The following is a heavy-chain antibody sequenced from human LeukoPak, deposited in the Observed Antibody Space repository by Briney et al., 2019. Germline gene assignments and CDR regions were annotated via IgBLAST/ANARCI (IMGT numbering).Heavy chain of an antibody. CDR2: INPNSGGT. V-gene: IGHV1-2*02. CDR3: ARAGSRCWYATEYYFDY. J-gene: IGHJ4*02. Sequence: ASVKVSCKASGYTFTGYYMHWVRQAPGQRLEWMGWINPNSGGTNYGQKFQRRVTMPRDTSTSTAYMELNRLRSDDTAVYYCARAGSRCWYATEYYFDYWGQGTLVTVSS. D-gene: IGHD6-13*01. CDR1: GYTFTGYY.